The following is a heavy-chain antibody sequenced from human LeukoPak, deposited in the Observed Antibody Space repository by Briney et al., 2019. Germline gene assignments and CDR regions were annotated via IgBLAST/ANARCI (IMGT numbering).Heavy chain of an antibody. D-gene: IGHD4-17*01. CDR1: GYTFTSYD. CDR2: MNPNSGNT. V-gene: IGHV1-8*01. CDR3: ARDMTTGYGDYVNWFDP. J-gene: IGHJ5*02. Sequence: ASVKASCKASGYTFTSYDINWVRQATGQGLEWMGWMNPNSGNTGYAQKFQGRVTMTRNTSISTAYMELSSLRSEDTAVYYCARDMTTGYGDYVNWFDPWGQGTLVTVSS.